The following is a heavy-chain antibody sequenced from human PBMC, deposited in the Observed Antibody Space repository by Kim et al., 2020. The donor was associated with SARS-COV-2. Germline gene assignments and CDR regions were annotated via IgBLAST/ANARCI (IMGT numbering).Heavy chain of an antibody. Sequence: GGSLRLSCAVSGFTFSSSGMHWVRQAPGKGLEWVAVISYDGSNKYSADSVKGRFTISRDNSKNTLYLQMNSLRAEDTAVYYCARDVIRGSYSLWYFDYWGQGTLVTVSS. J-gene: IGHJ4*02. D-gene: IGHD1-26*01. CDR3: ARDVIRGSYSLWYFDY. CDR1: GFTFSSSG. CDR2: ISYDGSNK. V-gene: IGHV3-33*05.